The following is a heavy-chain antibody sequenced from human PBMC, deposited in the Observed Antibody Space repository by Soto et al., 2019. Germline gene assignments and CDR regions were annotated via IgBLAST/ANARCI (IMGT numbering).Heavy chain of an antibody. J-gene: IGHJ6*02. V-gene: IGHV1-69*01. Sequence: QVQLVQSGAEVQKPGSSVKVSCKASGGTFSSYAISWVRQAPGQGLEWMGGIIPISGTANYAQKFQGRVTITADESTSTAYMELRSLRSEDTAVYYCARSQGSSTSLEIYYYYYYGMDVWGQGTTVTVSS. CDR3: ARSQGSSTSLEIYYYYYYGMDV. D-gene: IGHD2-2*01. CDR1: GGTFSSYA. CDR2: IIPISGTA.